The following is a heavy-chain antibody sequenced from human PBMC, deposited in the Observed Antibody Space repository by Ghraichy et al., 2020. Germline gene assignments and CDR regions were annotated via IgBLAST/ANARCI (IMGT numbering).Heavy chain of an antibody. CDR3: ARDHNSPQTTVVTPGSYYYGMDV. J-gene: IGHJ6*02. V-gene: IGHV6-1*01. D-gene: IGHD4-23*01. CDR1: GDSVSSNSAA. Sequence: SCAISGDSVSSNSAAWNWIRQSPSRGLEWLGRTYYRSKWYNDYAVSVKSGISINPDTSKNQFSLQLNSVTPEDTAVYYCARDHNSPQTTVVTPGSYYYGMDVWGQGTTVTVSS. CDR2: TYYRSKWYN.